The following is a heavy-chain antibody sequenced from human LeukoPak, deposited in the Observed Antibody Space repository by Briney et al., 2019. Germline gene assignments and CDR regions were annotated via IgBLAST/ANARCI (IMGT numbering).Heavy chain of an antibody. CDR3: ARVHMSLIRFGRGVVDY. CDR1: GGSFSGYY. V-gene: IGHV4-34*01. J-gene: IGHJ4*02. D-gene: IGHD3-16*01. Sequence: SETLSLTCAVYGGSFSGYYWSWIRQPPGKGLEWIGEINHSGSTNYNPSHKSRVTISVDTSKNQFSLKLSSVSAADTAVYYCARVHMSLIRFGRGVVDYWGQGTLVTVSS. CDR2: INHSGST.